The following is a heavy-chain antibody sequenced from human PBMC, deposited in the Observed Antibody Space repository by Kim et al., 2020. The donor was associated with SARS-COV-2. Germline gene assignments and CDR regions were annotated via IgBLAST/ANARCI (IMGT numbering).Heavy chain of an antibody. J-gene: IGHJ4*02. D-gene: IGHD3-22*01. CDR1: GDSISNNYW. V-gene: IGHV4-4*02. CDR3: TRVGDSTGYADY. CDR2: IYHSGFT. Sequence: SETLSLTCTVSGDSISNNYWWTWVRQPPGKGLEWIGEIYHSGFTNYNPSLKSRVSMSVDKSKSQFSLNLKSVTAADTAIYYCTRVGDSTGYADYWGQGTPATVSS.